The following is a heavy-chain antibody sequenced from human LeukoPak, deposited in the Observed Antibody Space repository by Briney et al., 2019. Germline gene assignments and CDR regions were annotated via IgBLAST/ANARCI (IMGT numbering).Heavy chain of an antibody. CDR3: ARIPTVFLGYCSSTSCGGLNGIDV. CDR1: GGSFSGYY. CDR2: INHSGST. D-gene: IGHD2-2*01. V-gene: IGHV4-34*01. Sequence: PSETLSLTCAVYGGSFSGYYWSWIRQPPGKGLEWIGEINHSGSTNYNPSLKSRVTISVDTSKNQFSLKLSSVTAADTAVYYCARIPTVFLGYCSSTSCGGLNGIDVWGQGTTVTVSS. J-gene: IGHJ6*02.